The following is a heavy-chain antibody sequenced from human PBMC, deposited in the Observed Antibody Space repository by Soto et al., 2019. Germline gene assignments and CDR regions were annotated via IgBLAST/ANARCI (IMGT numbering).Heavy chain of an antibody. CDR1: GFTFSSYA. J-gene: IGHJ4*02. CDR2: IGGSGGST. V-gene: IGHV3-23*01. Sequence: GGSLRLSCAASGFTFSSYAMSWVRQAPGKGLEWVSAIGGSGGSTYYADSVKGRFTISRDNSKNTLYLQMNSLRAEDTAVYYCAKASHREASGYYSFDYWGQGTLVTVSS. D-gene: IGHD3-22*01. CDR3: AKASHREASGYYSFDY.